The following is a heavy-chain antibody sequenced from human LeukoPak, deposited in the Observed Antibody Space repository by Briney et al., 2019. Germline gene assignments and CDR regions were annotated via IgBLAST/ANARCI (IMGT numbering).Heavy chain of an antibody. D-gene: IGHD5-18*01. CDR3: ARRQPEGYYFYMDV. Sequence: GGSLRLSCSASGFTFSSYAMTWVRQAPGKGLEWVSIISGSGRSTYNPDSVKDRFAISRDNSKNTLYLQMNSLRAEDTAVYYCARRQPEGYYFYMDVWGKGTTVTVSS. V-gene: IGHV3-23*01. CDR1: GFTFSSYA. CDR2: ISGSGRST. J-gene: IGHJ6*03.